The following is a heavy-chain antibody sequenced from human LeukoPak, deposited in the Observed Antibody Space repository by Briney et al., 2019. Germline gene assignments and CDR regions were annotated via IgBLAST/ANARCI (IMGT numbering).Heavy chain of an antibody. Sequence: ASVKVSCKASGYTFINYGISWVRHAPGLGLEWMGWTSYNGNTNYAQKFQDRVTMTTDTSTPTAYMELRSLESDDTAVYYCARHSGSGWQALGYGGQGTRVTVSS. CDR1: GYTFINYG. CDR2: TSYNGNT. V-gene: IGHV1-18*04. CDR3: ARHSGSGWQALGY. J-gene: IGHJ4*02. D-gene: IGHD6-19*01.